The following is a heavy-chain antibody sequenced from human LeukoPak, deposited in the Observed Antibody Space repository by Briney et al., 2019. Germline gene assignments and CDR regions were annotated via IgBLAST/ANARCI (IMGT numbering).Heavy chain of an antibody. Sequence: SETLSLTCTVSGGSISSSSYYWGWIRQPPGKGLEWIGSIYYSGSTYYNPSLKSRVTISVDTSKNQFSLKLSSVTAADTAVYYCAREWAAALDYWGQGTLVTVSS. CDR1: GGSISSSSYY. CDR3: AREWAAALDY. D-gene: IGHD6-13*01. V-gene: IGHV4-39*07. J-gene: IGHJ4*02. CDR2: IYYSGST.